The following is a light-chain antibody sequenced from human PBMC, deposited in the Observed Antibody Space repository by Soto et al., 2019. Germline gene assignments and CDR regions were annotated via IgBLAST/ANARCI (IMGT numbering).Light chain of an antibody. V-gene: IGLV2-14*03. CDR1: SSDVGGYNY. CDR3: NSYTSSSTRV. J-gene: IGLJ3*02. CDR2: DVS. Sequence: QSALTQPASVSGSPGQSITISCTGTSSDVGGYNYVSWYQQHPGKAPKLMIYDVSNRPSGVSNRFSGSKSGNTASLTISGLKAEDEADYYCNSYTSSSTRVFGGGTKVTVL.